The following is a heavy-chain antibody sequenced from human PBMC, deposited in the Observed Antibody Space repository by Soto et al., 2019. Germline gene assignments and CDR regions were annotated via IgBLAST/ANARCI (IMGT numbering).Heavy chain of an antibody. J-gene: IGHJ4*02. CDR1: GFTFNNAW. V-gene: IGHV3-15*07. CDR3: TSFRGALRD. CDR2: IQGTAEGGTT. Sequence: PGGSLRLSCTASGFTFNNAWMTWVRQAPGKGLEWVGRIQGTAEGGTTDYAAPVKGRFTLSRDDSKNTLYLQMDSLKTEDTAVYYCTSFRGALRDWGPGXLVTVSS. D-gene: IGHD3-10*01.